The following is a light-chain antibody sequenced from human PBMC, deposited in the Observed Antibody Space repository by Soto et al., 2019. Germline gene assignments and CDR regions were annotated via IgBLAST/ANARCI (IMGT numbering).Light chain of an antibody. CDR2: AAS. J-gene: IGKJ4*01. V-gene: IGKV1-9*01. CDR3: QQLNDYPLT. Sequence: DIKLTQSPSFLSASVGDRVTITCRAGQDISSYLAWYQQKPGKAPDLLIYAASTLQSGVPSRFSGSGSGTEFTLTISSLQPEDFATYYCQQLNDYPLTFGGGTKVEIK. CDR1: QDISSY.